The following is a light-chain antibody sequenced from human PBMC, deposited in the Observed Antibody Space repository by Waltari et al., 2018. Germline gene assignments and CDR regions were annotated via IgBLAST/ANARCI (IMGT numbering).Light chain of an antibody. CDR2: AAS. CDR1: QSVSND. CDR3: QQYNDWPPPT. V-gene: IGKV3-15*01. J-gene: IGKJ4*01. Sequence: EVVMTQSTVTLSVSPGERVTLSCRASQSVSNDLAWYQQKPGQTPRLLIFAASTRATGIPARFIGRGSGTEFTLIISSMQSEDSAVYYCQQYNDWPPPTFGGGTRVEIK.